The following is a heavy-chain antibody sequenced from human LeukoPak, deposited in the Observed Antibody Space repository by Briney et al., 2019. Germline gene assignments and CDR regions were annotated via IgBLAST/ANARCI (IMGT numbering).Heavy chain of an antibody. Sequence: PSETLSLTCSVSGYSFSSAYYWGWIRPSPGKGLEWIGSIYHSRSAYYNPSLRRRVTISVETSKHQFSLRLTSVTAADTAVYYCARDGHYVAVWFDHWGQGTLVTVSS. D-gene: IGHD4-17*01. CDR1: GYSFSSAYY. CDR3: ARDGHYVAVWFDH. J-gene: IGHJ5*02. CDR2: IYHSRSA. V-gene: IGHV4-38-2*02.